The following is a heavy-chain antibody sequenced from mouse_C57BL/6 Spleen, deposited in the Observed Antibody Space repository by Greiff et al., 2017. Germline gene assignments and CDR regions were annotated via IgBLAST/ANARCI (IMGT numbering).Heavy chain of an antibody. V-gene: IGHV3-6*01. J-gene: IGHJ2*01. CDR1: GYSITSGYY. Sequence: EVQVVESGPGLVKPSQSLSLTCSVTGYSITSGYYWNWIRQFPGNKLEWMGYISYDGSNNYNPSLKNRISITRDTSKNQFFLKLNSVTTEDTATYYCARDDSSGYVLFDYWGQGTTLTVSS. D-gene: IGHD3-2*02. CDR2: ISYDGSN. CDR3: ARDDSSGYVLFDY.